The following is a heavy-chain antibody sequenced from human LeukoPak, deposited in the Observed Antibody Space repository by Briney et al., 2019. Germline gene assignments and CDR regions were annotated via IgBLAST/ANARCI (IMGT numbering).Heavy chain of an antibody. CDR2: ISGSGDNI. CDR3: AKSDCSYISCYVLDY. D-gene: IGHD2-2*01. Sequence: GGSLRLSCAASGFTFSSYAMSWVRQAPGKGLEWVSAISGSGDNIYYAGSVKGRFTISRDSSKKTLYLQMNILRAEDTAVYYCAKSDCSYISCYVLDYWGQGTQVTVSS. J-gene: IGHJ4*02. CDR1: GFTFSSYA. V-gene: IGHV3-23*01.